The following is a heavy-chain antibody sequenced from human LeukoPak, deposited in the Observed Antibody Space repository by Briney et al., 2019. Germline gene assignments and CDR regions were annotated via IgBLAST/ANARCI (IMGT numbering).Heavy chain of an antibody. V-gene: IGHV4-39*07. D-gene: IGHD3-22*01. J-gene: IGHJ4*02. CDR1: GGSISSSSYY. CDR2: IYYSGST. CDR3: ARVGDSSGYYWFDY. Sequence: SETLSLTCTVSGGSISSSSYYWGWIRQPPGKGLEWIGSIYYSGSTYYNPSLKSRVTISVDTSKNQFSLKLSSVTAADTAVYYCARVGDSSGYYWFDYRGQGTLVTVSS.